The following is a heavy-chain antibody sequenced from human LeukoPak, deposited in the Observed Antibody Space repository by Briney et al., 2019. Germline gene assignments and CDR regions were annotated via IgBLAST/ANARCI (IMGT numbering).Heavy chain of an antibody. V-gene: IGHV1-18*01. J-gene: IGHJ6*02. Sequence: ASVTVSCKASGYTFTSYGISWVRQAPGQGLEWMGWISAYNGNTNYAQKLQGRVTMTTDTSTSTAYMELRSLRSDDTAVYYCARSRFGETYYYYGMDVWGQGTTVTVSS. CDR1: GYTFTSYG. CDR2: ISAYNGNT. D-gene: IGHD3-10*01. CDR3: ARSRFGETYYYYGMDV.